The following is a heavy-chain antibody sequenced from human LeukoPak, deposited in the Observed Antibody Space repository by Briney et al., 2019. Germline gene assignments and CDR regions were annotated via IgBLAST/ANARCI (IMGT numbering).Heavy chain of an antibody. V-gene: IGHV3-30*02. CDR3: ASSRLQSYCSGGSFYSAWLDP. CDR2: IRYDGSNE. J-gene: IGHJ5*02. Sequence: GGSLRLSCAASGFTFSSYGMHWVRQAPGKGLEWVAFIRYDGSNEYYADSVKGRFTISRDNSKNTLYLQMNSLRAEDTAVYYCASSRLQSYCSGGSFYSAWLDPWGQGTLVTVSS. D-gene: IGHD2-15*01. CDR1: GFTFSSYG.